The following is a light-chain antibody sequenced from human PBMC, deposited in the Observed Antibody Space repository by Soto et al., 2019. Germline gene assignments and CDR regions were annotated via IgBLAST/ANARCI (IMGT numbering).Light chain of an antibody. V-gene: IGLV4-69*01. Sequence: QSVLTQSPSASASLGASVKLTCTLNSGHSNYAIAWHQQRPEKGPRYLMKLNNDGSHTKGGGIPDRFSGSSSGAERYLTISSLQSEDEADYYCQTWGTGIVVFGGGTQLTVL. CDR1: SGHSNYA. CDR3: QTWGTGIVV. CDR2: LNNDGSH. J-gene: IGLJ2*01.